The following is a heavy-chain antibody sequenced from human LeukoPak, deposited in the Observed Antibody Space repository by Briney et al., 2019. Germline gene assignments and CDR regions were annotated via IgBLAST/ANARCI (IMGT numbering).Heavy chain of an antibody. CDR3: ARDLAPWSLLDY. J-gene: IGHJ4*02. V-gene: IGHV4-61*02. D-gene: IGHD3-3*01. CDR1: GGSISSGSYY. Sequence: PSETLSLTCTVPGGSISSGSYYWNWIRQPAGKGLEWIGRIYTSGSTNYNPSLKSRVTISVDTSKNQFSLKLSSVTAADTAVYYCARDLAPWSLLDYWGQGTLVAVSS. CDR2: IYTSGST.